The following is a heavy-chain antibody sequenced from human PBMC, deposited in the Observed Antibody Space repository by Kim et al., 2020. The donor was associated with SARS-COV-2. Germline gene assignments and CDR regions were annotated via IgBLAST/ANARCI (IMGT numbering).Heavy chain of an antibody. CDR3: ARPAYNTVTTHFDI. J-gene: IGHJ3*02. D-gene: IGHD3-16*01. V-gene: IGHV5-51*01. Sequence: SRAFQGQVTISADKSISTAYLQGSSLKASDTAMYYCARPAYNTVTTHFDIWGQGTMVTVSS.